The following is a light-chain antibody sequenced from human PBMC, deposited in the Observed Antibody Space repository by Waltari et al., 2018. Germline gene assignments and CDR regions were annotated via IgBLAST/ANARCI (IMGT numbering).Light chain of an antibody. CDR3: SSYTSSSTLV. V-gene: IGLV2-14*01. J-gene: IGLJ1*01. CDR1: SSDVGTYHS. CDR2: EVN. Sequence: QSALPQPASVSGSPGQSITISCPGTSSDVGTYHSVAWYQQHPGKAPKLMIYEVNNRPSGVSNRFSGSKSANTASLTISGLQAEDEADYYCSSYTSSSTLVFGTGTKVTVL.